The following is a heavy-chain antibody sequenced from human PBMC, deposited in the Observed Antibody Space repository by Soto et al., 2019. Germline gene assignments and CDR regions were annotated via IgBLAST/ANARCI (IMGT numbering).Heavy chain of an antibody. CDR2: ISYDGSNK. V-gene: IGHV3-30*18. CDR1: GFTFSSYG. J-gene: IGHJ6*03. D-gene: IGHD2-15*01. Sequence: QVRLVESGGGVVQPRRSLRLSCAASGFTFSSYGMHWVRQAPGKGLEWVAVISYDGSNKYYADSVKGRFTISRDNSKNTLYLQMNSLRAEDTAVYYCAKDRAPLLVYYYYMDVWGKGTTVTVSS. CDR3: AKDRAPLLVYYYYMDV.